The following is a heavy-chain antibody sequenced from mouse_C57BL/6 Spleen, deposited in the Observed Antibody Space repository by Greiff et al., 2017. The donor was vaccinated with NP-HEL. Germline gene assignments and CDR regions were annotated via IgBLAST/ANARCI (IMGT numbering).Heavy chain of an antibody. CDR2: ISGGGGNT. CDR3: ARHPDYFDY. CDR1: GFTFSSYT. Sequence: EVKLVESGGGLVKPGGSLKLSCAASGFTFSSYTMSWVRQTPEKRLEWVATISGGGGNTYYPDSVKGRFTISRDNAKNTLYLQMSSLRSEDTALYYCARHPDYFDYWGQGTTLTVSS. V-gene: IGHV5-9*01. J-gene: IGHJ2*01.